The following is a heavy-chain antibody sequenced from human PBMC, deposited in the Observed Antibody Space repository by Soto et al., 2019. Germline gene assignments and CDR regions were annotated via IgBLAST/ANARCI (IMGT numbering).Heavy chain of an antibody. Sequence: QVRLEQSGPEVKKPGSSVRVSCQASGGALTSYPIHWVRQVPGQGLEWMGVIDPMFDTSNLAEKFKARVILTADASTKKVYLDLNGLRSDDTAVYFCATYPRPYNWVDIWGRGTLLTVSS. J-gene: IGHJ5*02. CDR2: IDPMFDTS. D-gene: IGHD2-21*01. CDR3: ATYPRPYNWVDI. V-gene: IGHV1-69*01. CDR1: GGALTSYP.